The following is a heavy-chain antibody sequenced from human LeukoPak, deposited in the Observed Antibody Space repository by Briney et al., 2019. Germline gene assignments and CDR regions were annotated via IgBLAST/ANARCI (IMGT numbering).Heavy chain of an antibody. CDR1: GGSISGSSHY. CDR2: IFYAGST. CDR3: ISHGIDY. Sequence: SETLSLTCTVSGGSISGSSHYWGWIRQPPGKGLEWIGSIFYAGSTYYNPSLKSRVTISVDTSKNQFSLKLSSVTAADTAVYYCISHGIDYWGQGTLVTVS. J-gene: IGHJ4*02. V-gene: IGHV4-39*01.